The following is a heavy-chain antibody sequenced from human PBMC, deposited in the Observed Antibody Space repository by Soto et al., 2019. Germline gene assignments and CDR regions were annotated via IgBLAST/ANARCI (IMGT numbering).Heavy chain of an antibody. Sequence: QVQLQESRPGLVMPSQTLSLTCTVSGCSISSGDYYWTWIGQPPGKGLEWMGYTYYSGSTYSNPSFQRRVTISADTSKNQVSLGLSSVTAADTAFYYCARAVPYYRFSYCSYAMDVWGQGTTVTVSS. J-gene: IGHJ6*02. CDR1: GCSISSGDYY. CDR2: TYYSGST. CDR3: ARAVPYYRFSYCSYAMDV. D-gene: IGHD3-3*01. V-gene: IGHV4-30-4*01.